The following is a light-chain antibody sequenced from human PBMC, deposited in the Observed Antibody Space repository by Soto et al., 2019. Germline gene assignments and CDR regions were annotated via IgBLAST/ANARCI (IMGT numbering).Light chain of an antibody. J-gene: IGKJ1*01. CDR3: QQNKDWPGT. CDR1: QSIGSY. CDR2: DAS. Sequence: EIVLTQSPGTLSVSPGERATLSCRASQSIGSYLAWYQQKPGQAPRLLIYDASTRATGIPVRFSGSGSGTEFTLTISSLQSEDFGLYYCQQNKDWPGTFGQGTKVDIK. V-gene: IGKV3-15*01.